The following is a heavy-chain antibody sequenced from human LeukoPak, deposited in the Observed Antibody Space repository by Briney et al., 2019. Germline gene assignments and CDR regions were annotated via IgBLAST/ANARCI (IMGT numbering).Heavy chain of an antibody. CDR2: ISYDGSNK. D-gene: IGHD3-10*01. Sequence: GGSLRLSCAASGFTFSSYAMHWVRQAPGKGLEWVAVISYDGSNKYYADSVKGRFTISRDNAKNSLYLHMNSLSAEDTAMYYCARDWVAGVPFDAFDIWGQGTMVSVSS. CDR3: ARDWVAGVPFDAFDI. CDR1: GFTFSSYA. V-gene: IGHV3-30*04. J-gene: IGHJ3*02.